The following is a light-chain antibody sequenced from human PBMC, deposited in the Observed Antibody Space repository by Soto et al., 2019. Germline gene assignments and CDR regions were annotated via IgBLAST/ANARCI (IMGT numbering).Light chain of an antibody. CDR1: QSVSSDY. J-gene: IGKJ1*01. Sequence: EIVLTQSPGTLSLSPGERVTLSCRASQSVSSDYLAWYQQKPGQAPRLLIYGASSRATGIPDRFSGSGSGTDFTLTISSLEPEDFAVYLCQQRNDWPWTFGQGTKGDIK. CDR2: GAS. CDR3: QQRNDWPWT. V-gene: IGKV3D-20*02.